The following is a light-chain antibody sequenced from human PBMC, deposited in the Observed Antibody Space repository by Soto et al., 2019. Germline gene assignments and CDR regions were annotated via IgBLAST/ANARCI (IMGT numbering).Light chain of an antibody. CDR1: QSISSY. Sequence: DIQMTQSPSSLSASVGDRVTMTCRASQSISSYLNWYQQKPGKAPKLLMFATSYLQGGVPSRFSGSGSGTEFTLTISSLQPEDFATYYCHQYNTYPLTFGQGTRLEIK. CDR3: HQYNTYPLT. CDR2: ATS. J-gene: IGKJ5*01. V-gene: IGKV1-39*01.